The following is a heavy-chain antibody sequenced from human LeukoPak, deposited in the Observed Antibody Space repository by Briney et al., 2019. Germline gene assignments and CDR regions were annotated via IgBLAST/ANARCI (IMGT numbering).Heavy chain of an antibody. Sequence: GESLKISCKGSGYSFTSYWIGWVRQMPGKGLEWMGIIYPGDSDTRYSPSFQGQVTISADKSISTAYLQWSSLKASDTAMYYCARHYTGIAAAGTLYYFDYWGQGTLVTVSS. CDR2: IYPGDSDT. CDR3: ARHYTGIAAAGTLYYFDY. J-gene: IGHJ4*02. D-gene: IGHD6-13*01. CDR1: GYSFTSYW. V-gene: IGHV5-51*01.